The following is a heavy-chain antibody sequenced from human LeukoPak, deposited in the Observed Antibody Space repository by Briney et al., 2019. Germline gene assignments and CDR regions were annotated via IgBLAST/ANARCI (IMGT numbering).Heavy chain of an antibody. Sequence: SEALSLTCAVYGGSFSGYYWSWIRQPPGKGLEWIGEINHSGSTNYNPSLKSRVTISVDTSKNQFSLKLSSVTAADTAVYYCARHWTYYDYVWGSYRPYYFDYWGQGTLVTVSS. D-gene: IGHD3-16*02. J-gene: IGHJ4*02. CDR2: INHSGST. CDR3: ARHWTYYDYVWGSYRPYYFDY. V-gene: IGHV4-34*01. CDR1: GGSFSGYY.